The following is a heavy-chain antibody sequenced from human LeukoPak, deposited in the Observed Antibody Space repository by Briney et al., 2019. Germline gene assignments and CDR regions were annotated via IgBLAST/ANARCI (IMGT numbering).Heavy chain of an antibody. D-gene: IGHD5-24*01. J-gene: IGHJ4*02. CDR2: ISSGSSTK. Sequence: GGSLRLSCAASGFTFNSYSMNWVRQAPGKGLEWVSYISSGSSTKYYADAVKGRFTISRDNAKNSLYVQMNSLRAEDTAVYYCVRDNAYKFDYWGQGTLVTVSS. V-gene: IGHV3-48*04. CDR1: GFTFNSYS. CDR3: VRDNAYKFDY.